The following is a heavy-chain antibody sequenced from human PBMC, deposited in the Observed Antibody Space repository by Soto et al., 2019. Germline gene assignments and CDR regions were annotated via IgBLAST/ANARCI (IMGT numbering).Heavy chain of an antibody. D-gene: IGHD2-15*01. V-gene: IGHV3-74*01. CDR2: INSDGSST. J-gene: IGHJ4*02. Sequence: EVQLVESGGGLVQPGGSLRLSCAASGFTFSSYWMHWVRQAPGKGLVWVSRINSDGSSTSYADSVKGRFTISRDNSKNTLYLQMNGLRAARTAVYYCVRTSLVVAAATREDYWGQGTLVTVS. CDR1: GFTFSSYW. CDR3: VRTSLVVAAATREDY.